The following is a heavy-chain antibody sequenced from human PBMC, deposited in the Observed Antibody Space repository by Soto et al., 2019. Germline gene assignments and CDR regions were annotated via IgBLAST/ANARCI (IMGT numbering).Heavy chain of an antibody. CDR3: AATPPRPIAAAGTPDY. J-gene: IGHJ4*02. CDR1: GFTFSRYA. D-gene: IGHD6-13*01. CDR2: ISYDGRNK. V-gene: IGHV3-30*04. Sequence: GGALRVSCAASGFTFSRYAMHWVRQAPGKGLEWVAVISYDGRNKYYADSVKGRFTISRDNSKNTLYLQMNSLRAEDTAVYYCAATPPRPIAAAGTPDYWGQGTLVTVSS.